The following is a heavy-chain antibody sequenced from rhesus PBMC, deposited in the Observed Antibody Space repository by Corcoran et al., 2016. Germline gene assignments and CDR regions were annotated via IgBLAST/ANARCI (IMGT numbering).Heavy chain of an antibody. J-gene: IGHJ6*01. V-gene: IGHV4-143*01. CDR2: VYGNRART. CDR3: ARQGYTDHLGGLDS. Sequence: QVQLQESGPGLVKPSEPLSLTCTVSGGSLSGYTHWNWLRQAPGKGLEGSGGVYGNRARTNYNPALKSRVTISKDTSKNQFSLRLTSVTAADTAVYYCARQGYTDHLGGLDSWGQGVVVTVSS. D-gene: IGHD2-39*02. CDR1: GGSLSGYTH.